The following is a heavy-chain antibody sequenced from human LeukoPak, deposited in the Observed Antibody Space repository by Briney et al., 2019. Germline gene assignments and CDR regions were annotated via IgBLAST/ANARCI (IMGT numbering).Heavy chain of an antibody. CDR2: IRSKADSYAT. D-gene: IGHD3-10*01. CDR1: GVTFNGSA. CDR3: TSFITENDY. J-gene: IGHJ4*02. V-gene: IGHV3-73*01. Sequence: GGSLKLSCAASGVTFNGSAIHWVRQASGKGLEWVGRIRSKADSYATAYAASAKGRFIISGDDSKNTAYLQMNSLKTEDTAVYYCTSFITENDYWGQGTLVTVSS.